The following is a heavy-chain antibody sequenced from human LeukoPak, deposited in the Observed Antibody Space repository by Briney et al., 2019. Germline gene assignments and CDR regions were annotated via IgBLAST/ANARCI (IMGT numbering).Heavy chain of an antibody. J-gene: IGHJ3*01. Sequence: ASVKVSCKASGYTFTDYYLHWVRQAPGQGLEWMGWINPNSGGTSYGQNFQGRVTMTRDTSISTAYMELSSLRSEDTSVAYCAGDSIGWSDDGFDLWGQGTMVTVSS. CDR2: INPNSGGT. CDR3: AGDSIGWSDDGFDL. D-gene: IGHD6-19*01. V-gene: IGHV1-2*02. CDR1: GYTFTDYY.